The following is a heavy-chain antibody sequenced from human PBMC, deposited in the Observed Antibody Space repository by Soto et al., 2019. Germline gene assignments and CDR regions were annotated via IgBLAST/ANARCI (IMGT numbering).Heavy chain of an antibody. J-gene: IGHJ3*02. V-gene: IGHV1-3*01. CDR1: GYTFTSYA. CDR3: ATRSQWSGAFDI. D-gene: IGHD2-15*01. Sequence: ASVKVSCKASGYTFTSYAMHWVRQAPGQRLEWMGWISAGNGNTNYAQKLQGRVTMTTDTSTSTAYMELRSLRSDDTAMYYCATRSQWSGAFDIWGQGTMVTVSS. CDR2: ISAGNGNT.